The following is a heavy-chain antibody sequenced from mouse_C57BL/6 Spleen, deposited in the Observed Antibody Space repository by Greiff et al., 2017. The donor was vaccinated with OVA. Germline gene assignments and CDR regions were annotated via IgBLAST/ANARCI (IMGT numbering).Heavy chain of an antibody. CDR3: AIPLYDDYAMDY. CDR2: INPGSGGT. Sequence: VQLQQSGAELVRPGTSVKVSCKASGYAFTNYLIEWVKQRPGQGLEWIGVINPGSGGTNYNEKFQGKATLTADNSSSAAYMQLSSLTAEDSAVYFCAIPLYDDYAMDYWGQGTSVTVSA. CDR1: GYAFTNYL. J-gene: IGHJ4*01. D-gene: IGHD2-3*01. V-gene: IGHV1-54*01.